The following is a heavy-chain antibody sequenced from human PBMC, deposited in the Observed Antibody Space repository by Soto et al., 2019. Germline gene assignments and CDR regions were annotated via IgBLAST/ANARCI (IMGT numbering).Heavy chain of an antibody. CDR1: GFTFSTKC. J-gene: IGHJ6*03. V-gene: IGHV3-7*01. Sequence: GGSLRLSCAAFGFTFSTKCMTWVRRAPGKGLEGVANVKQDGSEKYYVDSVKGRFTISRDNAKNSLSLQMNSLRAEDSAVYYCARASDDYIWGSYRYTGSYYYYYMDVWGKGTTVTVSS. D-gene: IGHD3-16*02. CDR3: ARASDDYIWGSYRYTGSYYYYYMDV. CDR2: VKQDGSEK.